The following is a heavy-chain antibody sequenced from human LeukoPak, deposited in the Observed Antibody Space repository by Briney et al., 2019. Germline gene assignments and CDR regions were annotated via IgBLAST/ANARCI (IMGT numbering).Heavy chain of an antibody. D-gene: IGHD4-17*01. J-gene: IGHJ3*01. CDR3: ARAYGLDAFDF. Sequence: PSETLSLTCTVSGGXISSYYCSWIRQPPGKGLEWIGYIYYSGSTNYNPSLKSRVTISVDTSKNQFSLKLSSVTAADTAVYYCARAYGLDAFDFWGQGTMVTVSS. V-gene: IGHV4-59*01. CDR2: IYYSGST. CDR1: GGXISSYY.